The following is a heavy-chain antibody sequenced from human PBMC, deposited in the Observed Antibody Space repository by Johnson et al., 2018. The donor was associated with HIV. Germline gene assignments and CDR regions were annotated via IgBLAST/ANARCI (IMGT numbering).Heavy chain of an antibody. D-gene: IGHD2-15*01. CDR1: GFTFSSYA. V-gene: IGHV3-30*04. J-gene: IGHJ3*02. CDR3: AREKVVAATYDAFDI. Sequence: QVQLVESGGGVVQPGRSLRLSCVASGFTFSSYAMHWVRQAPGKGLEWVAVISYDGGNKYYADSVKGRFTISRDNFKNTLYLQMNSLRAEDTAVYYCAREKVVAATYDAFDIWGQGTMVTVSS. CDR2: ISYDGGNK.